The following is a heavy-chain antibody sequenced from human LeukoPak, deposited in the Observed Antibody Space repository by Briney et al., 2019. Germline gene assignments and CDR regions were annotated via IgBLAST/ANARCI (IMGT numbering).Heavy chain of an antibody. CDR3: AEPEGGYYDIRPD. Sequence: EGSLRLSCAASGFTFSSYAMSWVRQAPGKGLEWVSAISGSGGSTYYADSVKGRFTISRDNSKNTLYLQMNSLRAEDTAEYYCAEPEGGYYDIRPDWGQGTLVTVSS. V-gene: IGHV3-23*01. CDR1: GFTFSSYA. CDR2: ISGSGGST. J-gene: IGHJ4*02. D-gene: IGHD3-22*01.